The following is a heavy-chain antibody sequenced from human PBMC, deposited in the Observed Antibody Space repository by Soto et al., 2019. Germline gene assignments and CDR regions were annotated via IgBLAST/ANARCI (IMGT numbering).Heavy chain of an antibody. CDR2: IYYSGNT. J-gene: IGHJ6*02. V-gene: IGHV4-30-4*01. Sequence: SETLSLTCSVSGGFISRGYYYWSWIRQPPGKGLEGIGNIYYSGNTYYNPSPKSRLIISIDTSQNQFSLKVGSVTAASTAVYYCARASLYGMDVWGQGTTVTVSS. D-gene: IGHD3-16*01. CDR1: GGFISRGYYY. CDR3: ARASLYGMDV.